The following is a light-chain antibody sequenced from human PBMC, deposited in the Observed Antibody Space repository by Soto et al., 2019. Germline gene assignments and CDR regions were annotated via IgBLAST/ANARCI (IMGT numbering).Light chain of an antibody. J-gene: IGKJ1*01. CDR2: GAS. Sequence: AVQMTQSPSSLSASVGDRVTITCRASQDIRNYLSWYQHKPGKAPKLLIYGASSLQSGVPSRFAGSGSGTDSTLTISCLQSEDFATYYCQQYYSFPRTFGQGTKVDIK. V-gene: IGKV1-6*01. CDR3: QQYYSFPRT. CDR1: QDIRNY.